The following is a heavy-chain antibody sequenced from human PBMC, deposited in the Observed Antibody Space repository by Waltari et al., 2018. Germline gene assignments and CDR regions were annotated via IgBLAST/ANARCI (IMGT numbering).Heavy chain of an antibody. CDR3: ARERSATVTTVCDY. CDR1: GFTFSSYS. CDR2: ISSSRSYI. D-gene: IGHD4-17*01. J-gene: IGHJ4*02. V-gene: IGHV3-21*01. Sequence: EVQLVEYGGGLVKPGGSLRLYCAASGFTFSSYSMNWVRQAPGKVLGLVSSISSSRSYIYYAGASKGRFTVSRDNAKNSLYLQMNSLRAEDTAVYYCARERSATVTTVCDYWGQGTLVTVSS.